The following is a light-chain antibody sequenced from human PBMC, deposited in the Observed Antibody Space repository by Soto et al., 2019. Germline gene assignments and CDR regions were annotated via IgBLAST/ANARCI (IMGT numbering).Light chain of an antibody. Sequence: DIQMTQSPSTLSASAGDRVTITCRASQSVNIWLAWYQQKPGKAPKLLIYKASSLESGVPSRFSGSGSGTEFTLTISSLQPDDFATYYCQQYNTYSRTFGQGTKVEIK. CDR3: QQYNTYSRT. CDR2: KAS. V-gene: IGKV1-5*03. CDR1: QSVNIW. J-gene: IGKJ1*01.